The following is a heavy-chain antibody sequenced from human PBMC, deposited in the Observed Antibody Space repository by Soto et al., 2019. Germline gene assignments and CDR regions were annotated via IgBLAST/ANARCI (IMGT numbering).Heavy chain of an antibody. CDR2: INHSGST. CDR1: GGSFSGYY. Sequence: SETLSLTCAVYGGSFSGYYWSWIRQPPGKGLEWIGEINHSGSTNYNPSLKSRVTISVDTSKNQFSLKLSSVTAADTAVYYCARGHCSGGSCYSGAFDIWGQGTMVTVSS. D-gene: IGHD2-15*01. CDR3: ARGHCSGGSCYSGAFDI. J-gene: IGHJ3*02. V-gene: IGHV4-34*01.